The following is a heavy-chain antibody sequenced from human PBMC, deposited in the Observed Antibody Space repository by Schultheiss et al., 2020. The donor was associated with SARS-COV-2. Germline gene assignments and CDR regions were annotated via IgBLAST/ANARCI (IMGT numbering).Heavy chain of an antibody. CDR2: IRGSGGST. Sequence: GGSLRLSCAASGFTFSSYAMSWVRQAPGKGLEWVSAIRGSGGSTYYADSVKGRFTISRDNSKNTLYLQMNSLRAEDTAVYYCASDVLLWFGEPRYFDYWGQGTLVTVSS. V-gene: IGHV3-23*01. CDR1: GFTFSSYA. J-gene: IGHJ4*02. D-gene: IGHD3-10*01. CDR3: ASDVLLWFGEPRYFDY.